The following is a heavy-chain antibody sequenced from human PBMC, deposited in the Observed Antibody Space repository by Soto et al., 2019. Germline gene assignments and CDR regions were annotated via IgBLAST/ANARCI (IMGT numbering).Heavy chain of an antibody. V-gene: IGHV3-23*01. J-gene: IGHJ4*02. D-gene: IGHD1-1*01. CDR1: GFTFSSYA. CDR3: ATQDFRGSTGTT. Sequence: PGGSLRLSCAASGFTFSSYAMGWVRQAPGKGLEWVSLFNYSGGTTYFADSVKGRFTISRDNPKNTLYLQMNSLSAEDTAVYYCATQDFRGSTGTTWGQGTLVTVSS. CDR2: FNYSGGTT.